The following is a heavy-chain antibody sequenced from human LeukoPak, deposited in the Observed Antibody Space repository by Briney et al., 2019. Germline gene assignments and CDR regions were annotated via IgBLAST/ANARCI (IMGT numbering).Heavy chain of an antibody. V-gene: IGHV1-18*01. Sequence: ASVKVSCKASGYTFTERGISWMRHVPGQGLEWMGWISATSGNTYYAETFQDRVTMTTDASTSTAYMELRDLTVDDTAVYYCGKGSTGWSRDPWSQGTLVTVSS. J-gene: IGHJ5*02. CDR2: ISATSGNT. CDR1: GYTFTERG. CDR3: GKGSTGWSRDP. D-gene: IGHD6-19*01.